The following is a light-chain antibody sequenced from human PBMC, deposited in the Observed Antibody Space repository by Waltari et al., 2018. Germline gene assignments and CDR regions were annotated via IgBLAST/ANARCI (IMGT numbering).Light chain of an antibody. V-gene: IGKV1-39*01. CDR3: LQCYSTPFT. CDR2: AAS. J-gene: IGKJ3*01. CDR1: QSISSY. Sequence: DIQMTQYPSSVCASVGDRGTITCRASQSISSYLNWYQQQPGKAPKLLIYAASSLQSGVPSRFSGSGSGTDFTLTISSLQPEDFATYYCLQCYSTPFTFGPGTKVDIK.